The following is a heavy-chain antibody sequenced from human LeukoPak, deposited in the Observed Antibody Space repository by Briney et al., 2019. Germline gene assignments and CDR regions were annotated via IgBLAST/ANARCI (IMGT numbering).Heavy chain of an antibody. J-gene: IGHJ6*03. D-gene: IGHD1-14*01. CDR2: ITSSSTYI. V-gene: IGHV3-21*01. Sequence: GGSLRLSCAASGFTFSTYNMNWVRQAPGKGLEWVSSITSSSTYIYYADSVKGRFTISRDNAKNSLYLQMNSLRAEDTAIYYCARDPYNENYGDYYYYYMDVWGKGTTVTISS. CDR1: GFTFSTYN. CDR3: ARDPYNENYGDYYYYYMDV.